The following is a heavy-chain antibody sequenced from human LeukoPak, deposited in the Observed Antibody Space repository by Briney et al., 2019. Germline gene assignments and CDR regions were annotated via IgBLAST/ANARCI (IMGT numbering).Heavy chain of an antibody. CDR1: GFTFSSYS. CDR3: AKDQRRSGYYYDSSGYYRNYQDVFDI. J-gene: IGHJ3*02. Sequence: GGSLRLSCAASGFTFSSYSMNWVRQAPGEGLEWVSSISSSSSYIYYADSVKGRFTISRDNAKNSLYLQMNSLRAEDTAVYYCAKDQRRSGYYYDSSGYYRNYQDVFDIWGQGKMVTVFS. D-gene: IGHD3-22*01. CDR2: ISSSSSYI. V-gene: IGHV3-21*01.